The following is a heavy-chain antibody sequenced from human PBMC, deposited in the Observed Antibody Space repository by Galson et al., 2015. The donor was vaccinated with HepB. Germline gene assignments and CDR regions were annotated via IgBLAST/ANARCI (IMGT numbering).Heavy chain of an antibody. CDR2: TYYRSKWYN. J-gene: IGHJ3*02. Sequence: CAISGDSVSSNSATWDWFRQSPSRGLEWLGRTYYRSKWYNDYAPFMKSRVIVNPDTSMHQFSLQLNSVRPEDTAVYYCARGRSPARAFDIWSQGTMVTVSS. V-gene: IGHV6-1*01. CDR1: GDSVSSNSAT. D-gene: IGHD2-15*01. CDR3: ARGRSPARAFDI.